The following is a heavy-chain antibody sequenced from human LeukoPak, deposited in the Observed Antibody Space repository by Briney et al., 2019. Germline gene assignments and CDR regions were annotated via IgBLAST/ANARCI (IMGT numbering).Heavy chain of an antibody. J-gene: IGHJ4*02. CDR2: INHSGST. CDR3: ARAEGGLFDY. Sequence: SETLSLTCAVYGGSFSGYYWSWIRQPPGKGLEWIGEINHSGSTNYNPSLKSRVTISVDTSKNQFSLKLSSVTAADTAVYYCARAEGGLFDYWGQGTLVTVSS. D-gene: IGHD3-16*01. V-gene: IGHV4-34*01. CDR1: GGSFSGYY.